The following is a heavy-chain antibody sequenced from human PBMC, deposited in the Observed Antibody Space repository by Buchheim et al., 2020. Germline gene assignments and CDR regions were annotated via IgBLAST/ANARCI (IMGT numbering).Heavy chain of an antibody. D-gene: IGHD2-21*02. CDR3: ARESDCGGDCYSVGYYYGMDV. CDR2: INSDGSST. CDR1: GFTFSSYW. J-gene: IGHJ6*02. V-gene: IGHV3-74*01. Sequence: EVQLVESGGGLVQPGGSLRLSCAASGFTFSSYWMHWVRQAPGKGPVWVSRINSDGSSTSYADSVKGRFTISRDNAKNTLYLQMNSLRAEDTAVYYCARESDCGGDCYSVGYYYGMDVWGQGTT.